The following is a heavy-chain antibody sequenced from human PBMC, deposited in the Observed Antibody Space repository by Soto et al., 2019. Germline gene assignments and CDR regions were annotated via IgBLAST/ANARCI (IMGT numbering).Heavy chain of an antibody. J-gene: IGHJ4*02. Sequence: GGSLRLSCAASGFTFSGSAMHWVRQASGKGLEWVGRIRSKANSYATAYAASVKGRFTISRYESKNTAFLQMNSLKTEDTAVYYCTSAGKEQLVDYWGQGTLVTVSS. CDR3: TSAGKEQLVDY. V-gene: IGHV3-73*01. CDR2: IRSKANSYAT. CDR1: GFTFSGSA. D-gene: IGHD6-6*01.